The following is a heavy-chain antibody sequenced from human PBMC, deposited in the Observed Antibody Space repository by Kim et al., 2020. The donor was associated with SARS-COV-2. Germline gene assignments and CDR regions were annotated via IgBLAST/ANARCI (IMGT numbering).Heavy chain of an antibody. CDR1: GFTFSSYG. CDR2: ISYDGSNK. D-gene: IGHD3-22*01. Sequence: GGSLRLSCAASGFTFSSYGMHWVRQAPDKGLEWVAVISYDGSNKYYADSVKGRFTISRDNSKNTLYLQMNSLRAEDTAVYYCAKDRGYYRFDYWGQGTLVTVSS. V-gene: IGHV3-30*18. J-gene: IGHJ4*02. CDR3: AKDRGYYRFDY.